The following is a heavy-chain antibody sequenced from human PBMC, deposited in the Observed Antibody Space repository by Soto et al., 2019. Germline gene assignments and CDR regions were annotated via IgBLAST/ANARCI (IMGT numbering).Heavy chain of an antibody. D-gene: IGHD2-15*01. V-gene: IGHV3-33*06. CDR3: AKFYGGKSAHTYTIDP. CDR1: GFMFSTFA. CDR2: IWYDGNKE. Sequence: PGGSLRLSCAASGFMFSTFAMHWVRQAPGKGLEWVAVIWYDGNKEFYAESVKGRFTISRDNSRNTLYLQMNSLRPEDTAVYYCAKFYGGKSAHTYTIDPWGQGTLVTVSS. J-gene: IGHJ5*02.